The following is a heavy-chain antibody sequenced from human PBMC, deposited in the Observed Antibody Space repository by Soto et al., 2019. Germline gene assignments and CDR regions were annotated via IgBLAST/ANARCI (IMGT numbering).Heavy chain of an antibody. CDR3: AKEHASSWFPLDH. J-gene: IGHJ5*02. Sequence: LRLRRGAAGGTIVDYGGSRVRQDPGKGLEWVSAISGSAGSTYYADSAKGRFTTSRDNSKNTLYLEMNNLRAEDTAIYYCAKEHASSWFPLDHWG. V-gene: IGHV3-23*01. CDR1: GGTIVDYG. D-gene: IGHD2-2*01. CDR2: ISGSAGST.